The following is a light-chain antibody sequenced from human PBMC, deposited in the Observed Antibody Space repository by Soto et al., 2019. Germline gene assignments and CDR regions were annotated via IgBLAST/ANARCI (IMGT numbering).Light chain of an antibody. J-gene: IGKJ4*01. CDR3: QQFNSYPLT. V-gene: IGKV1-9*01. Sequence: DTQLTQSPSFLSASVGDRVTITCRASQDSRSYLAWYQQKPGKAPKLLIYGASALQSGVPSRFSGSGSGTEFTLAISSLQPEDFATYYCQQFNSYPLTFGGGTKVEFK. CDR1: QDSRSY. CDR2: GAS.